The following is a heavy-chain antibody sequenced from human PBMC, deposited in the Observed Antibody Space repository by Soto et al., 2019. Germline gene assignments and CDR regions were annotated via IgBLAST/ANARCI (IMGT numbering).Heavy chain of an antibody. CDR1: GSSIGRFY. D-gene: IGHD3-22*01. CDR2: IFASGSS. V-gene: IGHV4-59*08. Sequence: QVQLQESGPGQVKPSETLSLTCSVSGSSIGRFYWSWIRQSPGKGLEWMGYIFASGSSNYHPSLNSRVTLSIDTSRTQLALILSPVPAADTAIYYCARQGGAWLFGVHVDVWGTGTTVTVSS. CDR3: ARQGGAWLFGVHVDV. J-gene: IGHJ6*04.